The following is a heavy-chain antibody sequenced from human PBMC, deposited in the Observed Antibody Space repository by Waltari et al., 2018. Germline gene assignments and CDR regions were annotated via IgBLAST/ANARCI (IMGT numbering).Heavy chain of an antibody. V-gene: IGHV3-11*04. CDR1: GFTFSDYY. D-gene: IGHD2-21*02. CDR2: ISNTGRTM. CDR3: ARHYDGDADYFDY. Sequence: QLQLVESGGGLVKPGGSLRLSCAASGFTFSDYYMNWIRQAPGKGLEWVSYISNTGRTMCLIDSVRGRFTISRDNAKNSVYLQMNSLRPEDTAVYYCARHYDGDADYFDYWGQGTLVTVSS. J-gene: IGHJ4*02.